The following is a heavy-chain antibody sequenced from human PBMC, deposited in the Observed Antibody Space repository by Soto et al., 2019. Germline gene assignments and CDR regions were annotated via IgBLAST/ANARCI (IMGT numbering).Heavy chain of an antibody. V-gene: IGHV3-53*01. D-gene: IGHD2-2*01. Sequence: GGSLRLSCAASGFTVSSNYMSWVRQAPGKGLEWVSVIYSGGSTYYADSVKDRFTISRDNSKNSLYLQMNSLRVEDTAVYYCAKDQSSNSCYDHWGQELWSPSPQ. CDR1: GFTVSSNY. J-gene: IGHJ4*01. CDR3: AKDQSSNSCYDH. CDR2: IYSGGST.